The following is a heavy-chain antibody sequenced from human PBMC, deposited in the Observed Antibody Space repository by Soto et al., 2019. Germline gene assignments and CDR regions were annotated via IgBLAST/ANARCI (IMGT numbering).Heavy chain of an antibody. V-gene: IGHV3-30*02. J-gene: IGHJ5*02. D-gene: IGHD3-22*01. CDR3: AKDNPYYDSSGYPDP. Sequence: YADSVKGRFTISRDNSKNTLYLQMNSLRAEDTAVYYCAKDNPYYDSSGYPDPWGQGTLVTVSS.